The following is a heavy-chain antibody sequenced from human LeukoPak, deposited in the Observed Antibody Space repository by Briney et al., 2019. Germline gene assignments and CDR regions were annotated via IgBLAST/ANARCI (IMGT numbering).Heavy chain of an antibody. CDR2: IYPGDSDT. Sequence: GESLKISCKGSGYSFTSYWIGWVRQMPGKGLEWMGIIYPGDSDTRYSPSFQGQVTISADKSISTAYLQWSSLKASDTAMYYCARRPRYDILTGYLFYYFDYWGQGTLVTVSS. J-gene: IGHJ4*02. D-gene: IGHD3-9*01. CDR3: ARRPRYDILTGYLFYYFDY. V-gene: IGHV5-51*01. CDR1: GYSFTSYW.